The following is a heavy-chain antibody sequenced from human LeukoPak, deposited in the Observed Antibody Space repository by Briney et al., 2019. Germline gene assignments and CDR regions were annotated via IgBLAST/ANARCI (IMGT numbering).Heavy chain of an antibody. D-gene: IGHD3-10*01. J-gene: IGHJ6*02. CDR3: ARWFGELADVPIHYYYGMDV. V-gene: IGHV1-18*01. Sequence: GASVKVSCKASGYTFTSYGISWVRQAPGQGLEWMGWISAYNGNTNYAQKLQGRVTMTTDTSTSTAYMELRSLRSDDTAVYYCARWFGELADVPIHYYYGMDVWGQGTTVTVSS. CDR2: ISAYNGNT. CDR1: GYTFTSYG.